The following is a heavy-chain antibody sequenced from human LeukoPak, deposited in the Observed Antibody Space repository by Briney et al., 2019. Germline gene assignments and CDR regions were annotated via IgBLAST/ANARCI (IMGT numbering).Heavy chain of an antibody. CDR3: ARQGMTTATFDY. CDR2: VYYSGST. J-gene: IGHJ4*02. Sequence: SETLSLTCTVSGGSVSSGSYYWSWIRQPPGKGMEWIGYVYYSGSTSYNPSLKSRVTISVDTSKNQFSLRLSSVTAADTAVYYCARQGMTTATFDYWGQGTLVTVSA. D-gene: IGHD4-17*01. V-gene: IGHV4-61*01. CDR1: GGSVSSGSYY.